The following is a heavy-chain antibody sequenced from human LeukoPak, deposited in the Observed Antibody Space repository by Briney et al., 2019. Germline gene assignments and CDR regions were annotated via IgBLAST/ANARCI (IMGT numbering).Heavy chain of an antibody. CDR3: AKDRYFYDSGSKAS. D-gene: IGHD3-22*01. V-gene: IGHV3-7*03. J-gene: IGHJ5*02. Sequence: GGSLRLSCAASGFTFSGSWMSWVRQAPGKGLEWVANIKGDGSAQYYLGSVKGRFTISRDNAKNSLYLQMNSLRVEDTAFYYCAKDRYFYDSGSKASWGQGTLVTVSS. CDR1: GFTFSGSW. CDR2: IKGDGSAQ.